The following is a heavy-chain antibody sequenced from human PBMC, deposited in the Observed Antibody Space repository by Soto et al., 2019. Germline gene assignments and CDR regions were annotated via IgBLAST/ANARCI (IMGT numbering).Heavy chain of an antibody. J-gene: IGHJ6*02. D-gene: IGHD5-12*01. V-gene: IGHV3-33*01. CDR3: VRAAGYSGNDYVYYYGMDV. Sequence: QVQLVESGGGVVQPGRSLRLSCAASGFTFSSYGMHWVRQAPGKGLEWVALVWYDGGNKYYADSVKGRFTISRDNSKSTVYLQMNSLRYEDTAVYYCVRAAGYSGNDYVYYYGMDVWGQGTTVTVSS. CDR1: GFTFSSYG. CDR2: VWYDGGNK.